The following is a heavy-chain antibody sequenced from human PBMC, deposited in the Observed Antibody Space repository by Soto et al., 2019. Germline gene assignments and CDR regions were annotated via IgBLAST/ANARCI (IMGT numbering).Heavy chain of an antibody. J-gene: IGHJ4*03. V-gene: IGHV4-4*02. CDR3: ARGPPLTEWPRYYYYGSGEFDY. CDR1: GGSISSSNW. CDR2: IYHSGST. Sequence: SSETLSLTCAVSGGSISSSNWWSWVRQPPGKGLEWIGEIYHSGSTNYNPSLKSRVTISVDTSKNQFSLKLSSVTAADTAVYYCARGPPLTEWPRYYYYGSGEFDYWGQGTTVTVSS. D-gene: IGHD3-10*01.